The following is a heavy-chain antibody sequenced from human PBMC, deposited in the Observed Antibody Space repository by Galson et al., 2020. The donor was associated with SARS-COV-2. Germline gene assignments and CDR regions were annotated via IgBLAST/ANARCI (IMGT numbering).Heavy chain of an antibody. D-gene: IGHD6-13*01. CDR1: VGAISGYY. J-gene: IGHJ4*02. Sequence: ASETLSLTCSVSVGAISGYYWSWIRQPPGKGLEWIGYIYYDGSTNYDPSLKGRITMSVDTSKNQFSLRLTSVTAADTAVYYCARHLGLGSSSLYLDSWGRGTLVTVSS. V-gene: IGHV4-59*08. CDR2: IYYDGST. CDR3: ARHLGLGSSSLYLDS.